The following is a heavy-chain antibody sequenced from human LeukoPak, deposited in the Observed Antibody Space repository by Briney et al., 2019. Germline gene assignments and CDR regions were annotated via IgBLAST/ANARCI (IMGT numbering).Heavy chain of an antibody. Sequence: GSLRLSCAASGFTFSSYAMNWIRQPPGKGLEWIGEINHSGSTNYNPSLKSRVTISVDTSKNQFSLKLSSVTAADTAVYYCARSGFSWCFDYWGQGTLVTVSS. D-gene: IGHD6-13*01. CDR1: GFTFSSYA. V-gene: IGHV4-34*01. CDR2: INHSGST. CDR3: ARSGFSWCFDY. J-gene: IGHJ4*02.